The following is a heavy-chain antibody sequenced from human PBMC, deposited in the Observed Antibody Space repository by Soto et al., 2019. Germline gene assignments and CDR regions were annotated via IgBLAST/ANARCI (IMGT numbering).Heavy chain of an antibody. J-gene: IGHJ4*02. Sequence: EVQLVESGGTLVQPGGSLRLSCAASGFTFSSYTMNWVRQAPGKGLEWISYISSSSRTINYADSVRGRFTLSRYNAKDTLFLQITRLRRVATGLYFCARDRPCFGSDTRLGGPWIPYCFDHFGQGTLVTVSS. D-gene: IGHD3-10*01. CDR1: GFTFSSYT. CDR2: ISSSSRTI. CDR3: ARDRPCFGSDTRLGGPWIPYCFDH. V-gene: IGHV3-48*03.